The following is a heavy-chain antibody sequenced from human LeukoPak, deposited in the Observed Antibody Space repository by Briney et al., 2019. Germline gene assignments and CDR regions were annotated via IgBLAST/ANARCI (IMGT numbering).Heavy chain of an antibody. V-gene: IGHV3-9*01. J-gene: IGHJ6*03. CDR2: ITWNSGGI. CDR1: GFTFDDYA. D-gene: IGHD3-16*01. Sequence: GRSLRLSCAASGFTFDDYAMHWVRQAPGKGLEWVSGITWNSGGIAYADSVKGRFTISRDNSKSTLYLQMNSLRAEDTAVYSCAKDIRGDTGLGSMDVWGKGTTVTVSS. CDR3: AKDIRGDTGLGSMDV.